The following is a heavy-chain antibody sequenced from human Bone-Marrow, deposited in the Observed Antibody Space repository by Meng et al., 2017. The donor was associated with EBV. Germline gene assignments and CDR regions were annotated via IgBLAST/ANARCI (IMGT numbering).Heavy chain of an antibody. D-gene: IGHD3-10*01. Sequence: VQVVESGAEVKKPGASVKVSCKASGYTFTGYYMHWVRQAPGQGLEWMGRINPNSGGTNYAQKFQGRVTMTRDTSISTAYMELSRLRSDDTAVYYCARRVTMVRGVITNWFDPWGQGTLVTVSS. CDR1: GYTFTGYY. V-gene: IGHV1-2*06. CDR3: ARRVTMVRGVITNWFDP. CDR2: INPNSGGT. J-gene: IGHJ5*02.